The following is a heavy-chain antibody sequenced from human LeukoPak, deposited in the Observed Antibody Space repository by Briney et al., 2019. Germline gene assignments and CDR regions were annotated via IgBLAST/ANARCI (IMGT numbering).Heavy chain of an antibody. D-gene: IGHD3-22*01. V-gene: IGHV1-18*01. Sequence: ASVKVSCKASGYTFTSYGISWVRQAPGQGLEWMGWISAYNGNTNYAQKLQGRVTMTTDTSTSTAYMELRSLRSDDTAVYYRARAGDYYDSSGYVDYWGQGTLVTVSS. J-gene: IGHJ4*02. CDR2: ISAYNGNT. CDR3: ARAGDYYDSSGYVDY. CDR1: GYTFTSYG.